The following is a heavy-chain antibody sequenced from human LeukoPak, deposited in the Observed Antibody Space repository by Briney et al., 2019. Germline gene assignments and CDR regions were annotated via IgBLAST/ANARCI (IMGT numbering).Heavy chain of an antibody. CDR1: GFTFSSYS. CDR3: AREDRPTDFWSGYPDY. D-gene: IGHD3-3*01. J-gene: IGHJ4*02. CDR2: ISSISNYI. Sequence: GGSLRLSCSTSGFTFSSYSRNWVRQAPGKGLEWVSSISSISNYIYYAASVKRRFTISRDNAKNSLYLQMNSLRAEDTAVYYCAREDRPTDFWSGYPDYWGQGTLVTVSS. V-gene: IGHV3-21*01.